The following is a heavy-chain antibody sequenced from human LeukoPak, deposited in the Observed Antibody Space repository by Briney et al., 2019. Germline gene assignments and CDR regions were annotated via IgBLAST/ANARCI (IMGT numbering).Heavy chain of an antibody. D-gene: IGHD4-17*01. J-gene: IGHJ4*02. Sequence: ASVKVSCKASGYTFTSYGISWVRQAPGQGLEWMGWISAYNGNTNYAQKLQGRVTMTEDTSTDTAYMELSSLRSEDTAVYYCATTAGTTVTYAFDYWGQGILVTVSS. CDR2: ISAYNGNT. V-gene: IGHV1-18*01. CDR3: ATTAGTTVTYAFDY. CDR1: GYTFTSYG.